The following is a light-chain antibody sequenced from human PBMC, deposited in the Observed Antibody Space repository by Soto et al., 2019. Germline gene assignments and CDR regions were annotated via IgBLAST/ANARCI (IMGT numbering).Light chain of an antibody. CDR1: SSDIGGYNY. Sequence: QSVLTQPASVSGSPGQSITISCTGTSSDIGGYNYVSWYQQFPGKAPKLMISEVNNRPSGVSSRFSGSRSGNTASLTISGVQDEEEPAYSRSSYKSRGTWVFGGGTKVTVL. CDR3: SSYKSRGTWV. V-gene: IGLV2-14*01. J-gene: IGLJ3*02. CDR2: EVN.